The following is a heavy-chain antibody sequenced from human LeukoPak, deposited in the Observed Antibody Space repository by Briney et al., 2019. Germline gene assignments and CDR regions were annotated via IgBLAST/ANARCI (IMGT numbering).Heavy chain of an antibody. Sequence: WETLSLTCTVSGGSISRYYWSWIRQPPGKGLQWSGDIYYSGSTNYNPSLKSRVTMSVDTSKNQFSLKLSSVTAADTAVYYCARLTVAWPLYYYYGMDDWGQGTTVTVSS. CDR1: GGSISRYY. D-gene: IGHD6-19*01. V-gene: IGHV4-59*01. CDR2: IYYSGST. CDR3: ARLTVAWPLYYYYGMDD. J-gene: IGHJ6*02.